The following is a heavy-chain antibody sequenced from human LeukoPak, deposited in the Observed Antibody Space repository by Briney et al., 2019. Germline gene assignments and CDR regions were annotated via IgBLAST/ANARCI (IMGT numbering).Heavy chain of an antibody. CDR3: ARQTLGVRGGEWDY. Sequence: GESLKISCQGSGYRFIHYWIGWGRQMPGRGLESMGIIYPDDSDIKYSPSFQGQVTISADKSISTAYLQWSSLKASDTAMYYCARQTLGVRGGEWDYWGQGTLVTVSS. CDR2: IYPDDSDI. J-gene: IGHJ4*02. V-gene: IGHV5-51*01. CDR1: GYRFIHYW. D-gene: IGHD3-10*01.